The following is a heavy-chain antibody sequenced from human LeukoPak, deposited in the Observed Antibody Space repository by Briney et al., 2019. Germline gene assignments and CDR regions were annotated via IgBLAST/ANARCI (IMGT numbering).Heavy chain of an antibody. J-gene: IGHJ4*02. CDR2: IYPGDSDT. D-gene: IGHD3-22*01. V-gene: IGHV5-51*01. CDR1: GYSFTSYW. CDR3: ARGADYYDSSGYYNAPDY. Sequence: GESLKISCKGSGYSFTSYWIGWVRQMPGKGLEWMGIIYPGDSDTRYSPSFQGQVTISADKSISTAYLQWSSLKASDTAMYYCARGADYYDSSGYYNAPDYWGQGTLVTVSS.